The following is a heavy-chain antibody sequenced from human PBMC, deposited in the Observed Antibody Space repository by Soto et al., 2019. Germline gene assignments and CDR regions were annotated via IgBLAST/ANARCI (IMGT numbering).Heavy chain of an antibody. V-gene: IGHV3-30*18. D-gene: IGHD5-12*01. J-gene: IGHJ6*02. CDR1: GITLNNSG. Sequence: QVQLVESGGGVVQPGRSLRLSCRVSGITLNNSGIHWVRQAPGKGLEWMAVISHDGSEQYYADSMKGRLNISRDNSKNTVNLQMNSLRGEDTAIYYCVKDRVPGAYGHYYGMDVWGQGTTVNVSS. CDR3: VKDRVPGAYGHYYGMDV. CDR2: ISHDGSEQ.